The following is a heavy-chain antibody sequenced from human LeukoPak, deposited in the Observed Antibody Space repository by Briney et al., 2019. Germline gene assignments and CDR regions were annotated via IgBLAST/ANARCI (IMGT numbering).Heavy chain of an antibody. D-gene: IGHD5-18*01. CDR3: ASRFYGYSHYYYYMDV. Sequence: GASVKVSCKASGGTFSSYAISWVRQAPGQGLEWMGWISAYNGNTNYAQKLQGRVTMTTDTSTSTAYMELRSLRSDDTAVYYCASRFYGYSHYYYYMDVWGKGTTVTVSS. J-gene: IGHJ6*03. V-gene: IGHV1-18*01. CDR1: GGTFSSYA. CDR2: ISAYNGNT.